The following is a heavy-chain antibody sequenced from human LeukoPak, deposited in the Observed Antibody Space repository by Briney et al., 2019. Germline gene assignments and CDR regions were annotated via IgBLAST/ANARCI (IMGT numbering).Heavy chain of an antibody. Sequence: ASVQVSCKTSGYTFTSYHMHWIRQAPGQGLEWVAIIKSTGDTTVYAQKFQGRVTVTRDTSTSTVYMDLSSLSSEDTAVYYCVREDAHTYYFDFWGPGTLVTVSS. J-gene: IGHJ4*02. V-gene: IGHV1-46*01. D-gene: IGHD2-2*01. CDR3: VREDAHTYYFDF. CDR1: GYTFTSYH. CDR2: IKSTGDTT.